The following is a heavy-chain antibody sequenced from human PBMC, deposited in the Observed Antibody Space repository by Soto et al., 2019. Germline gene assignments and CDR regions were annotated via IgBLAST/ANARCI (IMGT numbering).Heavy chain of an antibody. V-gene: IGHV3-9*01. CDR1: GFTFDDYA. D-gene: IGHD6-25*01. CDR3: AKDAAYYFDY. J-gene: IGHJ4*02. CDR2: ISWGSGSI. Sequence: PGGSLRLSCAASGFTFDDYAMHWVRQAPGKGLECVSGISWGSGSIDYADSVKGRFTISRDNAKNSLYLQMNSLRAEDTALYYCAKDAAYYFDYWGQRTLVTVSS.